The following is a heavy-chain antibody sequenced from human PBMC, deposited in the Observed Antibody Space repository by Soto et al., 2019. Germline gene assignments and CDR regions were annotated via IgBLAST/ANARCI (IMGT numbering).Heavy chain of an antibody. D-gene: IGHD2-15*01. J-gene: IGHJ4*02. CDR2: IHYSGIT. Sequence: PSETLSLTCTVSGGSISGSYCSWIRQTPWKVLEWVGYIHYSGITNYNPSLKSRVTMSVDSAKNQFSLQLSSVTAADTAVYFCTKYRRTHAEGYSFDYLCQRVLVTLSS. V-gene: IGHV4-59*01. CDR3: TKYRRTHAEGYSFDY. CDR1: GGSISGSY.